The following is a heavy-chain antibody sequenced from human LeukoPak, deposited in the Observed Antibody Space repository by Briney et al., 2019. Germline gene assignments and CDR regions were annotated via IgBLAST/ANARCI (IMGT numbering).Heavy chain of an antibody. CDR3: SFGAPIYYYGMDV. CDR2: IIPILGIA. CDR1: GGTFSSYT. J-gene: IGHJ6*02. Sequence: ASVKVSCKASGGTFSSYTISWVRQAPGQGLEWMGRIIPILGIANYAQKFQGRVTITADKSTSTAYMELSSLRSEDTAVYYCSFGAPIYYYGMDVWGQGTTVTVSS. V-gene: IGHV1-69*02. D-gene: IGHD3-10*01.